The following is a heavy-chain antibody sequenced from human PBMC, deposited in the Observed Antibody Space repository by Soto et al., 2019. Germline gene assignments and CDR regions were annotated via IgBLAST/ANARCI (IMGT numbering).Heavy chain of an antibody. Sequence: QVQLQESGPGLVKPSETLSLTCSVSGGSISSYYWSWIRQPAGKGLEWIGHIYSSGFANYNPSLTSRVTMSVGTSKNQFALKLTSVTAADTAVYYCARAPAVPGPTAIYYYYYGMDGWGQGTTVTVSS. CDR2: IYSSGFA. CDR3: ARAPAVPGPTAIYYYYYGMDG. V-gene: IGHV4-4*07. J-gene: IGHJ6*02. D-gene: IGHD6-19*01. CDR1: GGSISSYY.